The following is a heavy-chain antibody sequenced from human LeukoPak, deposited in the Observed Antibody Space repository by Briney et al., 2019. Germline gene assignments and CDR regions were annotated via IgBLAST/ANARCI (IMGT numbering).Heavy chain of an antibody. V-gene: IGHV1-18*01. D-gene: IGHD2-21*01. J-gene: IGHJ4*02. CDR2: ISAYNGNT. CDR1: GYTFTSYG. Sequence: GASVKVSCKASGYTFTSYGISWVRQAPGQGLEWMGWISAYNGNTNYAQKFQGRVTMTRNTSINTAYMELSSLKSEDTAVYYCARGGTQGLWPDYWGQGTLVTVSS. CDR3: ARGGTQGLWPDY.